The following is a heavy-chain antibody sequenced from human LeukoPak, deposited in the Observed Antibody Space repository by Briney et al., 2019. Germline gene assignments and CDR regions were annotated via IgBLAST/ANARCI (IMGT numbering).Heavy chain of an antibody. CDR2: IYYSGST. CDR1: GGSISSSSYY. D-gene: IGHD3-9*01. Sequence: SETLSLTCTVSGGSISSSSYYWGWIRQPPGTGLEWIGSIYYSGSTYYNPSLKSRVTISVDTSKNRFSLKLSSVTAADTAVYYCARLGYYDILTGYYPNWFDPWGQGTLVTVSS. CDR3: ARLGYYDILTGYYPNWFDP. V-gene: IGHV4-39*01. J-gene: IGHJ5*02.